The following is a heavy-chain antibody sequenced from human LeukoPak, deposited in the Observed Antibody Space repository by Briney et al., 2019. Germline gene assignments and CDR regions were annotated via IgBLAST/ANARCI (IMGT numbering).Heavy chain of an antibody. CDR3: ARDGETTVVTRDFDAFDI. CDR1: GFTVSSNY. CDR2: IYSGGST. Sequence: AGGSLRLSCAASGFTVSSNYMSWVRQAPGKGLEWVSVIYSGGSTYYADSVKGRFTISRDNSKNTLYLQMNSLRAEDTAVYYCARDGETTVVTRDFDAFDIWGQGTMVTVSS. J-gene: IGHJ3*02. V-gene: IGHV3-53*01. D-gene: IGHD4-23*01.